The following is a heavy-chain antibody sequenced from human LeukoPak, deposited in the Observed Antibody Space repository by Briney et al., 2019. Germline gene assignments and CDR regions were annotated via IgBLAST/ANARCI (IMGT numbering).Heavy chain of an antibody. Sequence: TAGSLSLSCAASRFTVSSNYMTWVRQAAGKGLEWVSGIYSGGSTYYADSVKGSFTISRDTSKNTLYLQMNSLRAEDTAVYYCATIDYWGQGTLVTVSS. CDR1: RFTVSSNY. CDR2: IYSGGST. CDR3: ATIDY. J-gene: IGHJ4*02. V-gene: IGHV3-66*01.